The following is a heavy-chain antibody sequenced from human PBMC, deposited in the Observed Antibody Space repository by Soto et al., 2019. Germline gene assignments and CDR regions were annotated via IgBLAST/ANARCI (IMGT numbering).Heavy chain of an antibody. CDR2: IRSKAYGGTT. D-gene: IGHD1-26*01. CDR1: GFTFGDYA. Sequence: GGSLRLSCTASGFTFGDYAMSWFRQAPGKGLEWVGFIRSKAYGGTTEYAASVKGRFTISRDDSKSIAYLQMNSLKTEDTAVYYCTRVSGSYGLWGHVDTGEYYFDYWGQGTLVTVSS. V-gene: IGHV3-49*03. CDR3: TRVSGSYGLWGHVDTGEYYFDY. J-gene: IGHJ4*02.